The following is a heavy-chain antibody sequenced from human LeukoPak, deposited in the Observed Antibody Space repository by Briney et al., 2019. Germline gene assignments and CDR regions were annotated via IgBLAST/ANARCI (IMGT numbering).Heavy chain of an antibody. CDR3: AKGQWLVRSLFDY. CDR2: ISGSGGST. V-gene: IGHV3-23*01. Sequence: GGSLRLSCAASGFTFSSYAMGWVRQAPGKGLEWVSAISGSGGSTYYADSVKGRFTISRDNSKNTLYLQMNSLRAEDTAVYYCAKGQWLVRSLFDYWGQGTLVTVSS. D-gene: IGHD6-19*01. CDR1: GFTFSSYA. J-gene: IGHJ4*02.